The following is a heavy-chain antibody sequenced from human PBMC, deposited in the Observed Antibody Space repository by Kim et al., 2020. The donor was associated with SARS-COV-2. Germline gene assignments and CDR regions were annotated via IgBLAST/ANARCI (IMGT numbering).Heavy chain of an antibody. V-gene: IGHV3-9*01. CDR1: GFTFDDYA. CDR3: AKARELDDAFDI. CDR2: ISWNSGSI. D-gene: IGHD3-3*02. J-gene: IGHJ3*02. Sequence: GGSLRLSCAASGFTFDDYAMHWVRQAPGKGLEWVSGISWNSGSIGYADSVKGRFTISRDNAKNSLYLQMNSLRAEDTALYYCAKARELDDAFDIWGQGTMVTVSS.